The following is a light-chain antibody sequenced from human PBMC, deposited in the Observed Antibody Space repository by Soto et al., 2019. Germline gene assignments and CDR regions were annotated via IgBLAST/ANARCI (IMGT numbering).Light chain of an antibody. V-gene: IGLV1-40*01. CDR1: SSNIGAGYD. CDR2: RNN. Sequence: QSVLTQPPSVSGAPGQRVTISCTGSSSNIGAGYDVHWYQQLSGIAPKLLIYRNNNRPSEVPDRFSGSKSDTSASLAITGLQSEDEADYYCQSYDSSLSGYVLGTGTKVTVL. CDR3: QSYDSSLSGYV. J-gene: IGLJ1*01.